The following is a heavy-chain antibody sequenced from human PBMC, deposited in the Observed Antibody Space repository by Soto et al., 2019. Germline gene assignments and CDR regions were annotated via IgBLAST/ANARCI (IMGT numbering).Heavy chain of an antibody. CDR2: IQSGGTT. V-gene: IGHV3-66*01. D-gene: IGHD2-15*01. CDR1: GFTVSSKY. Sequence: PGGSLRLSCAASGFTVSSKYMTWARQAPGKGLEWVSLIQSGGTTYYADSVKGRFTISRDTSENTLHLQMDSLRVEDTAVYYCARDDVLCDGGRCYGIPLDVWGQGTTVTVSS. J-gene: IGHJ6*02. CDR3: ARDDVLCDGGRCYGIPLDV.